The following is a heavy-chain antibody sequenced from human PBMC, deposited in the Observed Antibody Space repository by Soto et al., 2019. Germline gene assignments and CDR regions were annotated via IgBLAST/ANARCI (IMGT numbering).Heavy chain of an antibody. CDR1: GFTFSSYG. Sequence: GGSLRLSCAASGFTFSSYGMHWVRQAPGKGLEWVAVIWYDGSNKYYADSVKGRFTISRDNSKNTLYLQMNSLRAEDTAVYYCARGVAYYYDSSGPTPYYFDYWGQGTLVTVSS. D-gene: IGHD3-22*01. J-gene: IGHJ4*02. CDR2: IWYDGSNK. CDR3: ARGVAYYYDSSGPTPYYFDY. V-gene: IGHV3-33*01.